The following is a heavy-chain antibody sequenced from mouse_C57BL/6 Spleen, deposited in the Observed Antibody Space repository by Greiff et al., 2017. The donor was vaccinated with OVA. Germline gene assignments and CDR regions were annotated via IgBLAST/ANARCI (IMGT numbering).Heavy chain of an antibody. J-gene: IGHJ4*01. Sequence: VQLKQSGPELVKPGDSVKISCKASGYSFTGYFMNWVMQSHGKSLEWIGLLNPSNCYTFYNQKFKGKATLTVDKSSSTAHMELRSLTSEDSAVYYCARGTSTMVTTGAMDYWGQGTSVTVSS. D-gene: IGHD2-2*01. CDR3: ARGTSTMVTTGAMDY. V-gene: IGHV1-20*01. CDR1: GYSFTGYF. CDR2: LNPSNCYT.